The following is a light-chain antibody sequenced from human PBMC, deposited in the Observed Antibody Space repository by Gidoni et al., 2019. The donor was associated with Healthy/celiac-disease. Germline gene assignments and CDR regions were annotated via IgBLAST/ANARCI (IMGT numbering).Light chain of an antibody. J-gene: IGKJ5*01. CDR2: AAS. CDR1: QSISSY. Sequence: DIQMTQSPSSLSASVGDRVPITCRASQSISSYLNWYQQKPRKAPKLLIYAASSLQSGVPSRFSGSGSGTDFTLTISSRQPEDFETYYCQQSYSTPQVTFGQGTRLEIK. V-gene: IGKV1-39*01. CDR3: QQSYSTPQVT.